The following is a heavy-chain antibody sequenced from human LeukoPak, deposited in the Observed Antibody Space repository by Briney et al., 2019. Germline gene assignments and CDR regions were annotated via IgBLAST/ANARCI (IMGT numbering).Heavy chain of an antibody. J-gene: IGHJ4*02. V-gene: IGHV1-2*02. D-gene: IGHD6-19*01. Sequence: ASVTLSCKASGYTFTVYYMHWVRQAPGQGLEWMGWINPNSGGTNYAQKFQGRVTMTRDTSISTAYMELSRLRSDDTAVYYCASSIAVAGTGFDYWGQGTLVTVSS. CDR1: GYTFTVYY. CDR2: INPNSGGT. CDR3: ASSIAVAGTGFDY.